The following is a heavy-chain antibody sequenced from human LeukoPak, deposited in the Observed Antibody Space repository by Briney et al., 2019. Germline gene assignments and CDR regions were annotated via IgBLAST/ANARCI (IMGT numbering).Heavy chain of an antibody. V-gene: IGHV4-4*07. Sequence: SETLSLTCTVSGGSISRYYWSWIRQPAGKGLEWIGRIYTSGSTNYNPSLKSRVTMSVDTSKNQFSLKLSSVTAADTAVYYCARDVVLRWPHYYFDYWGQGTLVTVSS. CDR3: ARDVVLRWPHYYFDY. D-gene: IGHD3-3*01. J-gene: IGHJ4*02. CDR2: IYTSGST. CDR1: GGSISRYY.